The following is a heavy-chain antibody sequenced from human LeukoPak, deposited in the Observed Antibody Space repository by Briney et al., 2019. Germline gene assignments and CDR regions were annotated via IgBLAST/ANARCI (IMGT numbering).Heavy chain of an antibody. J-gene: IGHJ6*03. CDR1: GGTFSCYA. CDR3: ARAVPAAPTGYYYYMDV. CDR2: IMPIFGTA. D-gene: IGHD2-2*01. V-gene: IGHV1-69*05. Sequence: ASVKVSCKASGGTFSCYAISWVRQAPGQGLEWMGGIMPIFGTANYAQKFQGRVTITTDESTSTAYMELSSLRSEDTAVYYCARAVPAAPTGYYYYMDVWGKGTTVTVSS.